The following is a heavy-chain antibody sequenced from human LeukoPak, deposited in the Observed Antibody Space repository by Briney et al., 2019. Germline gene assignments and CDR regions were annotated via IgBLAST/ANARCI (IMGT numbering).Heavy chain of an antibody. CDR3: AGYCSGGSCRPLYRYYYYMDV. J-gene: IGHJ6*03. CDR2: INHSGST. D-gene: IGHD2-15*01. Sequence: PSEALSLTSAVYGESFSGYYWSWIRQPPGKGLEWIGEINHSGSTNYNPSLKSRVTISVDTSKNQFSLKLSSVTAADAAVYYCAGYCSGGSCRPLYRYYYYMDVWGKGTTVTVSS. CDR1: GESFSGYY. V-gene: IGHV4-34*01.